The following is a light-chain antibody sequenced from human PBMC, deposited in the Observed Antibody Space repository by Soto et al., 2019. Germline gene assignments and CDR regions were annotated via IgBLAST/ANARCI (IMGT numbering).Light chain of an antibody. CDR1: QSVGGSF. J-gene: IGKJ4*01. Sequence: TVLNQSPGALSLSPEERTTLSCTASQSVGGSFLAWYQQKPGKAPRLLIHGISNRATGVPDRFSGSGSGTDITLTISRLESEDFAVYYWQQHDHSSLPFGGGTKVDIK. CDR2: GIS. CDR3: QQHDHSSLP. V-gene: IGKV3-20*01.